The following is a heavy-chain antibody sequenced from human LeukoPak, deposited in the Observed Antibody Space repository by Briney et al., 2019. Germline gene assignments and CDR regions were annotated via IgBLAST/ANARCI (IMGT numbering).Heavy chain of an antibody. Sequence: SETLSLTCTASGGSISSGDYYWSWIRQPPGKGLEWIGYIYYSGSTYYNPSLKSRVTISVDTSKNQFSLKLSSVTAADTAVYYCARGITMVRGARYNWFDPWGQGTLVTVSS. J-gene: IGHJ5*02. CDR1: GGSISSGDYY. V-gene: IGHV4-30-4*08. D-gene: IGHD3-10*01. CDR2: IYYSGST. CDR3: ARGITMVRGARYNWFDP.